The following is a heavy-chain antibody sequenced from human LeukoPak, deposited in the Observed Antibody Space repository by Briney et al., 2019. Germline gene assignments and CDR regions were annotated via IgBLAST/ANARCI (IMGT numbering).Heavy chain of an antibody. CDR2: IYYSGST. CDR3: AKARRRNAFDI. V-gene: IGHV4-59*04. J-gene: IGHJ3*02. CDR1: GGSISSYY. Sequence: PSETLSLTCTVSGGSISSYYWSWIRQPPGKGLEWIGYIYYSGSTYYNPSLKSRVTISVDTSKNQFSLKLSSVTAADTAVYYCAKARRRNAFDIWGQGTMVTVSS.